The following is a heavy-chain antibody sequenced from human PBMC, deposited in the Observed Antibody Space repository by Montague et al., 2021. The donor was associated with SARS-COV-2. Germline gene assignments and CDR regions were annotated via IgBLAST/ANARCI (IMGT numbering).Heavy chain of an antibody. Sequence: SETLSLTCTVSGLSISSSYWSWIRQAPGKGLEWIGYIYDSDSTNYNPSPQSRVTIPMDKSKNQFSLKLSSMTTADTAMYYCARDGNGCSALRYWGQGTLVTVSS. CDR2: IYDSDST. V-gene: IGHV4-59*01. D-gene: IGHD3-10*02. CDR1: GLSISSSY. J-gene: IGHJ4*02. CDR3: ARDGNGCSALRY.